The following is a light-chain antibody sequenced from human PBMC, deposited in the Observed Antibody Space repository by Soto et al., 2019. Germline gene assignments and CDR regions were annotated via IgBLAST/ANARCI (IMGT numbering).Light chain of an antibody. CDR3: SSYTSSGTPLGV. J-gene: IGLJ1*01. V-gene: IGLV2-14*01. CDR2: DVS. Sequence: QSALTQPASVSGSPGQSITISCTGTSSDVGGYNYVSWYQQHPGKAPKLMIYDVSNRPSGVSNRFSGSKSGNTASLTISGLQAEDEADYYCSSYTSSGTPLGVFGTGTKVTVL. CDR1: SSDVGGYNY.